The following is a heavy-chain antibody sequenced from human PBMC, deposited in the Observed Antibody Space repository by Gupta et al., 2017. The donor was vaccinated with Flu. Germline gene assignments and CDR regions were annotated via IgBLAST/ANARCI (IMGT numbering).Heavy chain of an antibody. CDR1: RFPICANF. CDR2: IYTSGDT. V-gene: IGHV3-66*02. J-gene: IGHJ4*02. Sequence: EVQLVESGERLAQCGWSVRLSSSASRFPICANFMSWVRQASGTGLEWVSIIYTSGDTYYGDSVKGRFTSSRDNSKNTLYLQMNSLRPEDTAVYFCARGPNLDSWGQGTLVTVSS. CDR3: ARGPNLDS.